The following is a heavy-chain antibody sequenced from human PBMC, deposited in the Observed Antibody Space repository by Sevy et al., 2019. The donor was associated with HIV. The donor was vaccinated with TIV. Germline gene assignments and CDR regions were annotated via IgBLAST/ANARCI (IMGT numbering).Heavy chain of an antibody. V-gene: IGHV3-23*01. CDR3: AKIGAYSGSTRFDAFDM. CDR2: IGGSGGST. CDR1: GFTFSSYA. D-gene: IGHD5-12*01. Sequence: GGSLRLSCAASGFTFSSYAMNWVRQAPGKGLEWISGIGGSGGSTYYADSVKGRFSISRDNSKNTVDLQMSSLRAEDTAIYYCAKIGAYSGSTRFDAFDMWGQGTMVTVSS. J-gene: IGHJ3*02.